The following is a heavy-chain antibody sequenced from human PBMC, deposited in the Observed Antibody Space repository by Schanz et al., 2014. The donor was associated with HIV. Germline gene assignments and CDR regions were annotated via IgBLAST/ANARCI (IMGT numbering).Heavy chain of an antibody. CDR3: ARSETIAARPVWYFDL. J-gene: IGHJ2*01. Sequence: QLQLAQSGAEVKKPGASVKVSCKASGYTFTTYYMHWVRQAPGQGLEWMGIINPSGGSTSYAQKFQGRVTMTRDTSTSTVYMQLSSLRSEDTAVYYCARSETIAARPVWYFDLWGRGTLVTVSS. CDR2: INPSGGST. V-gene: IGHV1-46*01. D-gene: IGHD6-6*01. CDR1: GYTFTTYY.